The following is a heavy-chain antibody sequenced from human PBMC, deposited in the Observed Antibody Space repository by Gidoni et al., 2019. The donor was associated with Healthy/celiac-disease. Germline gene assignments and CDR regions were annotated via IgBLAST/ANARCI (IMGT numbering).Heavy chain of an antibody. D-gene: IGHD3-16*02. Sequence: EVQLVESGGGLVQPGGSLRLSCAASGFTFSSYSMNWVRQAPGKGLEWVSYISSSSSTIYYADSVKGRFTISRENAKNSLYLQMNSLRDEDTAVYYCARDGRMITFGGVIALNAFDIWGQGTMVTVSS. CDR3: ARDGRMITFGGVIALNAFDI. CDR2: ISSSSSTI. CDR1: GFTFSSYS. J-gene: IGHJ3*02. V-gene: IGHV3-48*02.